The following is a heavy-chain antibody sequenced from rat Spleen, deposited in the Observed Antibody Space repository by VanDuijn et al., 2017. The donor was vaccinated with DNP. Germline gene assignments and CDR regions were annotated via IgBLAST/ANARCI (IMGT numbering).Heavy chain of an antibody. Sequence: EVQLVASGGGLVQPGRSLKLSCAASGFTFSDYYMAWVRQAPKKGLEWVASISYEGSSTYYGDSVKGRFTISRDNAKSSLYLQMNSLKSEDTATYYCAKNSGYYFDYWGQGVMVTVSS. V-gene: IGHV5-22*01. J-gene: IGHJ2*01. D-gene: IGHD4-3*01. CDR2: ISYEGSST. CDR3: AKNSGYYFDY. CDR1: GFTFSDYY.